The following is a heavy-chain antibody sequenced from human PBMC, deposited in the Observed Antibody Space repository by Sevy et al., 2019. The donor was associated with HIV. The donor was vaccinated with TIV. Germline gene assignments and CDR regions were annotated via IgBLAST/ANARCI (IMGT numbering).Heavy chain of an antibody. CDR2: IYTRGST. V-gene: IGHV4-61*02. D-gene: IGHD3-16*01. J-gene: IGHJ6*04. CDR3: AREPRIGSTWGALYYYYMDV. CDR1: GGSISSGNFY. Sequence: SETLSLTCTVSGGSISSGNFYWSWVRQPAGKGLEWIGRIYTRGSTNYNPSLKRRVTISVDTSKNEFSLQMTSVTAADTAVYFCAREPRIGSTWGALYYYYMDVWGKGTTVTVSS.